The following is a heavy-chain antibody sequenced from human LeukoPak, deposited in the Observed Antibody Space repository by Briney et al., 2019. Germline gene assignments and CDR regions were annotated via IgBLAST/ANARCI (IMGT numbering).Heavy chain of an antibody. D-gene: IGHD6-19*01. CDR2: INHSGST. CDR3: ARGWSIAVAGTEFDY. Sequence: TTSETLSLTCAVYGGSFSGYYWSWIRQPPGKGLEWIGEINHSGSTNYNPSLKSRVTISVDTSKNQFSLKLSSVTAADTAVYYCARGWSIAVAGTEFDYWGQGTLVTVSS. V-gene: IGHV4-34*01. J-gene: IGHJ4*02. CDR1: GGSFSGYY.